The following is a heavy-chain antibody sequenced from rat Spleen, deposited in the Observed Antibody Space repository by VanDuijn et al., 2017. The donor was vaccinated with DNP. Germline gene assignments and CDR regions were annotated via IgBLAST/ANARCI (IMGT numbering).Heavy chain of an antibody. CDR3: ARHRKTYYYSGDY. V-gene: IGHV5-25*01. Sequence: EVLLVESDGGLVQPGGSMNLSCAASGFTFSNFYMAWVRQTPTKGLEWVASISTGGGNTYYRDSVKGRFTISRDNAKSTLYLQMDSLRSEDTATYYCARHRKTYYYSGDYWGQGVMVTVSS. CDR1: GFTFSNFY. CDR2: ISTGGGNT. D-gene: IGHD1-1*01. J-gene: IGHJ2*01.